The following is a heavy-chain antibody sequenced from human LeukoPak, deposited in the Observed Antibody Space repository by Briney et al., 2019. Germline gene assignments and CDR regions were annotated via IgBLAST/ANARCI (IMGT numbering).Heavy chain of an antibody. CDR1: GFSFSAHA. V-gene: IGHV3-23*01. Sequence: PGGSLRLSCEAPGFSFSAHAMSWVRQTPGKGLEWVSGFSGSDAYYADSVKGRFTISRDNSRNTLELQMNSLRPEDTAVYYCAKDLIYEYVWGSYSGLDVWGRGTTVTVSS. J-gene: IGHJ6*02. CDR2: FSGSDA. D-gene: IGHD3-16*01. CDR3: AKDLIYEYVWGSYSGLDV.